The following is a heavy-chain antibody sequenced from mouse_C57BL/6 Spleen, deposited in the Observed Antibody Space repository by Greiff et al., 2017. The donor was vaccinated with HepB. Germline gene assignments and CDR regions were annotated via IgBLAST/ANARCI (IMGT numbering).Heavy chain of an antibody. J-gene: IGHJ3*01. CDR3: ARGVDYYGSSLAVFAY. D-gene: IGHD1-1*01. Sequence: EVQLQQSGPGLVKPSQSLSLTCSVTGYSITSGYYWNWIRQFPGNKLEWMGDISYDGSNNYNPSLKNRISITRDTSKKQFFLKLNSVTTEDTATYYCARGVDYYGSSLAVFAYWGQGTLVTVSA. V-gene: IGHV3-6*01. CDR2: ISYDGSN. CDR1: GYSITSGYY.